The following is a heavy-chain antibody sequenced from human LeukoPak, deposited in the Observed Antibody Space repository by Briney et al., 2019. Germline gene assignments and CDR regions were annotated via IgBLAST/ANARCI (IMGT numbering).Heavy chain of an antibody. CDR2: IYYSGST. CDR3: ARDPGYSNYGNWFDP. CDR1: GGSISSYY. Sequence: SETLSLTCTVSGGSISSYYWSWIRQPPGKGLEWTGYIYYSGSTNYNPSLKSRVTISVDTSKNQFSLKLSSVTAADTAVYYCARDPGYSNYGNWFDPWGQGTLVTVSS. D-gene: IGHD4-11*01. V-gene: IGHV4-59*01. J-gene: IGHJ5*02.